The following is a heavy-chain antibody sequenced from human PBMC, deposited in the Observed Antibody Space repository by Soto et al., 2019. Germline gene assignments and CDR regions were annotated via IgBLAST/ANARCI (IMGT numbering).Heavy chain of an antibody. CDR2: FDPEDGET. CDR1: GYTLTELS. D-gene: IGHD2-2*01. Sequence: ASVKVSCKVSGYTLTELSMHWVRQAPGKGLEWMGGFDPEDGETIYAQKFQGRVTMTEDTSTDTAYMELSSLRSEDTAVYYCATGINCSSTSCYPNLYFDYWGQGTLVTVSS. CDR3: ATGINCSSTSCYPNLYFDY. V-gene: IGHV1-24*01. J-gene: IGHJ4*02.